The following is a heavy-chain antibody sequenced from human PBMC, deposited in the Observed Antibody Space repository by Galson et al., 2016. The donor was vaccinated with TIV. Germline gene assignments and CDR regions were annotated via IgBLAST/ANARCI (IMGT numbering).Heavy chain of an antibody. Sequence: QSGAEVKEPGESLKISCKGSGYSFASYWIGWMRQMPGKGLEWMGVIYPDDSDTRYSPSFQGQVTISADRSIGTAYLQWNRLQATDTAMYHCARFYDYLWGNFDYWGQGTLLTVSS. CDR3: ARFYDYLWGNFDY. CDR1: GYSFASYW. J-gene: IGHJ4*02. CDR2: IYPDDSDT. V-gene: IGHV5-51*03. D-gene: IGHD3-16*01.